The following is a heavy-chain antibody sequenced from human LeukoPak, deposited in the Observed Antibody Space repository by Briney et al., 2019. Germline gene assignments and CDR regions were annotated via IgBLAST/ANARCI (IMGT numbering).Heavy chain of an antibody. Sequence: GASGKVSCKASGYTFTSYAMHWVRQAPGQGLEWMGWITPSGGTNYPEKFQGRVAITRDTSITTVYMDLSRLTSDDTAVYYCARDRYGDGFAHFDYWGQGALVTVSS. CDR3: ARDRYGDGFAHFDY. CDR2: ITPSGGT. J-gene: IGHJ4*02. CDR1: GYTFTSYA. D-gene: IGHD5-24*01. V-gene: IGHV1-2*02.